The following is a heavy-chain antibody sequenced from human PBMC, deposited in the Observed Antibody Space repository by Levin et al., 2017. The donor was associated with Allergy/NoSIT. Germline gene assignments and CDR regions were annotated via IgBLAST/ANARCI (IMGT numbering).Heavy chain of an antibody. CDR3: ARVRGEDLEYFQH. J-gene: IGHJ1*01. D-gene: IGHD4-17*01. Sequence: GESLKISCAASGFTFSSYAMHWVRQAPGKGLEWVAVISYDGSNKYYADSVKGRFTISRDNSKNTLYLQMNSLRAEDTAVYYCARVRGEDLEYFQHWGQGTLVTVSS. V-gene: IGHV3-30-3*01. CDR2: ISYDGSNK. CDR1: GFTFSSYA.